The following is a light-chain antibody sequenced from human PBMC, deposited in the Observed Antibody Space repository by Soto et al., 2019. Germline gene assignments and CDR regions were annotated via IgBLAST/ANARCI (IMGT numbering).Light chain of an antibody. CDR2: DVS. V-gene: IGLV2-14*03. CDR1: NSDVGGYNY. J-gene: IGLJ2*01. CDR3: SSYSSSSSVV. Sequence: QSALTQPASVSGSPGQSITISCTGTNSDVGGYNYVSWYQLHPGKPPKLMIYDVSIRPSGVSNRFSGSKSGNTASLTISGLRAEDETDYYGSSYSSSSSVVFGGGTKVTVL.